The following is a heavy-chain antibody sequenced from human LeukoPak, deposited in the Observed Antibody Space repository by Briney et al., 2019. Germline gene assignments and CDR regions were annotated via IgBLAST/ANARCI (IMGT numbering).Heavy chain of an antibody. Sequence: SVKVSCKASGGTFSSYAISWVRQAPGQGLEWMGRIIPILGIANYAQKFQGRVTITADKSTSTAYMELCSLRSEDTAVYYCARGPNYYDSSGYWSLDYWGQGTLVTVSS. D-gene: IGHD3-22*01. V-gene: IGHV1-69*04. CDR1: GGTFSSYA. CDR3: ARGPNYYDSSGYWSLDY. J-gene: IGHJ4*02. CDR2: IIPILGIA.